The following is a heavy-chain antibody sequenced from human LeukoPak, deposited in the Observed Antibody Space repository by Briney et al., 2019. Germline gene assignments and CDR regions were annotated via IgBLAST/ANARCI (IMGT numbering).Heavy chain of an antibody. J-gene: IGHJ6*02. D-gene: IGHD6-13*01. CDR2: IYYSGST. CDR1: GGSISSSSYY. Sequence: SETLSLTCTVSGGSISSSSYYWGWIRQPPGKGLEWIGSIYYSGSTYYNPSLKSRVTISVDTSKNQFSLKLSSVTAADTAVYYCARDAGLAAAGYYYYYGMDVWGQGTTVTVSS. V-gene: IGHV4-39*07. CDR3: ARDAGLAAAGYYYYYGMDV.